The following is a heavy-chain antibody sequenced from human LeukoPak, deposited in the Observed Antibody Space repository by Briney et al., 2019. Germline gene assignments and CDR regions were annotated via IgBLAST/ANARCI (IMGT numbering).Heavy chain of an antibody. CDR3: ASSDDSSYRPWF. J-gene: IGHJ4*02. Sequence: PSETLSLTCTVSGGSIRSYYWSWIRQPPGKRLEWIGYISDSGSTNYNPSLKSRVTISVDTPKNQFSLKLNSVTAADTAVYYCASSDDSSYRPWFWGQGTLVTVSS. D-gene: IGHD3-22*01. CDR1: GGSIRSYY. V-gene: IGHV4-59*01. CDR2: ISDSGST.